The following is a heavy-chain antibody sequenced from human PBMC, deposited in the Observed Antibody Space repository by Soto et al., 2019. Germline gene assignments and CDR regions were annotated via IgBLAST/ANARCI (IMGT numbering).Heavy chain of an antibody. J-gene: IGHJ6*02. D-gene: IGHD2-21*02. CDR3: TTGVTSRGMDV. Sequence: PGGSLRLSCAASGFTFSNAWMSWVRQAPGKGLEWVGRIKSKTDGGTTDYDAPVKGKFTISRDDSKNTLYLQMNSLKTEDTAVYYCTTGVTSRGMDVWGQGTTVTVSS. CDR1: GFTFSNAW. V-gene: IGHV3-15*01. CDR2: IKSKTDGGTT.